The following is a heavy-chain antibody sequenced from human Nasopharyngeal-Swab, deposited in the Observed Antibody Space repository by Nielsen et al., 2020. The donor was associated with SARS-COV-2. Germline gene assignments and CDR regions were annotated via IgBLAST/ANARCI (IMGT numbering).Heavy chain of an antibody. CDR1: GFTFSSYA. V-gene: IGHV3-30-3*01. Sequence: GESLKISCAASGFTFSSYAMHWVRQAPGKGLEWVAVISYDGGNKYYADSVKGRFTISRDNSKNTLYLQMNSLRAEDTAVYYCARGDGYNYPFDYWGQGTLVTVSS. J-gene: IGHJ4*02. CDR2: ISYDGGNK. D-gene: IGHD5-24*01. CDR3: ARGDGYNYPFDY.